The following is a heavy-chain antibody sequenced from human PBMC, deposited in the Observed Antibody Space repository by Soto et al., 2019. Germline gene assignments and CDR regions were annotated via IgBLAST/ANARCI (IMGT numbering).Heavy chain of an antibody. Sequence: GESLKISCKCSGYSFTGTWLGGGPRWPGKGLEWMGIIYPGDSDTRYSPSFQDQVTISADRSISTAYLQWSSLKASDTAMYYCAKASGVASYYGMDVWGQGTTVTVSS. V-gene: IGHV5-51*01. D-gene: IGHD2-15*01. CDR2: IYPGDSDT. CDR1: GYSFTGTW. CDR3: AKASGVASYYGMDV. J-gene: IGHJ6*02.